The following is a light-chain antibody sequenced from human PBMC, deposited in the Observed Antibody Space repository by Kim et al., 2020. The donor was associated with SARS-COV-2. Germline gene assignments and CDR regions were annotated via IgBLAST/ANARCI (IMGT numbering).Light chain of an antibody. CDR1: QNMGHL. V-gene: IGKV1-5*03. CDR3: QQYNSYPYT. Sequence: SASIGDRVTITCRASQNMGHLLAWYQQKPGKAPKLLIYWSSTLESGVPSRFSGSRSGTEFTLTISSLQPDDFATYYCQQYNSYPYTFGQGTKLEI. CDR2: WSS. J-gene: IGKJ2*01.